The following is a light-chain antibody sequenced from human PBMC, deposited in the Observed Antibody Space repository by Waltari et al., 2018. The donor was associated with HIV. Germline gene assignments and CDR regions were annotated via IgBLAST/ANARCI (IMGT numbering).Light chain of an antibody. CDR2: EVS. CDR1: SSDVGGYYY. V-gene: IGLV2-14*01. J-gene: IGLJ1*01. Sequence: QSALTKPASVSGSPGQSITISCTGTSSDVGGYYYVSWYQQYPGKAPKLMIYEVSNRPSGVSNRFSGSKSGNTASLTISGLQAEDEADYYCSSYTSSSTPYVFGTGTKVTVL. CDR3: SSYTSSSTPYV.